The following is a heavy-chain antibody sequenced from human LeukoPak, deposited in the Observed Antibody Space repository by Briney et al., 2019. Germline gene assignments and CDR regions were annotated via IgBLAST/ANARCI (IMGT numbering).Heavy chain of an antibody. CDR3: AKDGGIAVAGPEN. J-gene: IGHJ4*02. CDR2: IRYDGSNK. V-gene: IGHV3-30*02. CDR1: GFTFSSYG. D-gene: IGHD6-19*01. Sequence: GGSLRLSCAASGFTFSSYGMHWVRQAPGKGLEWVAFIRYDGSNKYYADSVKGRFTISRDNSKNTLYLQMNSLRAEDTAVYYCAKDGGIAVAGPENWGQGTLVTVSS.